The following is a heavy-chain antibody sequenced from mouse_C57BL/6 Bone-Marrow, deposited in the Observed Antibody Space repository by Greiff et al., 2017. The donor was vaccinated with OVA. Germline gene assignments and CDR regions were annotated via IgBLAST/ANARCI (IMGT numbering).Heavy chain of an antibody. CDR3: AAYYSNYVWFAY. J-gene: IGHJ3*01. D-gene: IGHD2-5*01. CDR2: IYPGGGYT. Sequence: LVESGAELVRPGTSVKMSCKASGYTFTNYWIGWAKQRPGHGLEWIGDIYPGGGYTNYNEKFKGKATLTADKSSSTAYMQFSSLTSEDSAIYYCAAYYSNYVWFAYWGQGTLVTVSA. CDR1: GYTFTNYW. V-gene: IGHV1-63*01.